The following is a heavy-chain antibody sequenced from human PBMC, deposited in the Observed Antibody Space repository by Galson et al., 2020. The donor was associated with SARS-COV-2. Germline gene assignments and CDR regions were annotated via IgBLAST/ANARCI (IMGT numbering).Heavy chain of an antibody. CDR2: INWNGNTT. D-gene: IGHD3-3*01. Sequence: GGSLRLSCAASGFTFDDYAMQWVRQGPGKGLEWVSLINWNGNTTYYADSVKGRFTISRDNTKNSLSLQMTSLSTEDTAVYYCAKSITIFGGETAEHCYGMDVWGRGTTVTVSS. CDR1: GFTFDDYA. CDR3: AKSITIFGGETAEHCYGMDV. J-gene: IGHJ6*02. V-gene: IGHV3-43D*03.